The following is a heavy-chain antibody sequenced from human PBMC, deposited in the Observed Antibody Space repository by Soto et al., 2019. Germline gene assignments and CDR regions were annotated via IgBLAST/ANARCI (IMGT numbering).Heavy chain of an antibody. CDR2: IYYSGST. J-gene: IGHJ6*02. CDR1: GGSVSSGSYY. D-gene: IGHD2-2*01. Sequence: SETLSLTCTVSGGSVSSGSYYWSWIRQPPGKGLEWIGYIYYSGSTNYNPSLKSRVTISVDTSKNQFSLKLSAVTAADTDVYYWGGAGCSSNSCYWDDYYYYGMDVWGQGTTVTVSS. V-gene: IGHV4-61*01. CDR3: GGAGCSSNSCYWDDYYYYGMDV.